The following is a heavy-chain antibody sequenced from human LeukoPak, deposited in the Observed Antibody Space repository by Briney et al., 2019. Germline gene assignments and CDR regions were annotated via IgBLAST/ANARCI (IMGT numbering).Heavy chain of an antibody. J-gene: IGHJ6*02. Sequence: ASVKVSCKASGYTFPSSGISWVRQAPGQGLEWMGWISAYNGNTNYAQKLQGRVTMATDTSTSTAYMELRSLRSDDTAVYYCAREQGNRITGTTGSDLDVWGQGTTVTVSS. CDR1: GYTFPSSG. V-gene: IGHV1-18*01. CDR2: ISAYNGNT. D-gene: IGHD1-7*01. CDR3: AREQGNRITGTTGSDLDV.